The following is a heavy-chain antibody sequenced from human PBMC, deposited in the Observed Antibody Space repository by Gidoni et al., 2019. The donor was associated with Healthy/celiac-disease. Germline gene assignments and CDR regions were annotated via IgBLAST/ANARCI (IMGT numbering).Heavy chain of an antibody. CDR3: ARYGPNYYYYGMDV. Sequence: QVQLQESGPGLVKPSETLSLTCPVSGGSISSYYWSWIRKPPGKGLEWIGYIYYSGSPNYNPSLKRRVTISVDTSKNQFSLKLSSVTAADTAVYYCARYGPNYYYYGMDVWGQGTTVTVSS. D-gene: IGHD3-10*01. CDR1: GGSISSYY. V-gene: IGHV4-59*01. J-gene: IGHJ6*02. CDR2: IYYSGSP.